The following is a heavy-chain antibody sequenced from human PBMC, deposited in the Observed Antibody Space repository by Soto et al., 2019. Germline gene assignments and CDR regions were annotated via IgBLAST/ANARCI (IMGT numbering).Heavy chain of an antibody. CDR1: GFTFSSYA. CDR3: AKDILTGSDYYYGMDV. J-gene: IGHJ6*02. CDR2: ISGSGGSK. Sequence: PGGSLRLSCAASGFTFSSYAMSWVRQAPGKGLEWVSAISGSGGSKYYPDPVKGRFTISRDNSKNTLYLQMNSLRAEDTAVYYCAKDILTGSDYYYGMDVWGQGTTVTVSS. D-gene: IGHD3-9*01. V-gene: IGHV3-23*01.